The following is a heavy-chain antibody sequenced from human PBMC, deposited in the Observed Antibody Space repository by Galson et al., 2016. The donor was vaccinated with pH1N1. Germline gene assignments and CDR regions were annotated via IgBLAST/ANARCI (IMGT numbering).Heavy chain of an antibody. V-gene: IGHV5-51*01. CDR3: ARQVGSVRAGSDAFDI. CDR2: IYPADSDT. Sequence: QSGAEVKKPGDSLKIPCKASGYSFTNYWVGWVRQMPGKGLEWMGIIYPADSDTRYSPSFQGRVTISADSSISTTYLRWSSLKALDTAMYYCARQVGSVRAGSDAFDIWGQGTMVTVSS. D-gene: IGHD1-26*01. CDR1: GYSFTNYW. J-gene: IGHJ3*02.